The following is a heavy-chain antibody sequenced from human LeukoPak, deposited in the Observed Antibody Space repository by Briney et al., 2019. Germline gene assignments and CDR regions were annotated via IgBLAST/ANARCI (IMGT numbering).Heavy chain of an antibody. CDR2: ISSSSSYV. CDR3: ARPEYDSSGYAFNY. D-gene: IGHD3-22*01. J-gene: IGHJ4*02. V-gene: IGHV3-21*01. CDR1: GFTFSSYS. Sequence: GGSLRLSCAASGFTFSSYSMNWVRQAPGKGLEWVSSISSSSSYVYYADSVKGRFTISRDNAKNSLYLQMNSLRAEDTAVYYCARPEYDSSGYAFNYWGQGTLVTVSS.